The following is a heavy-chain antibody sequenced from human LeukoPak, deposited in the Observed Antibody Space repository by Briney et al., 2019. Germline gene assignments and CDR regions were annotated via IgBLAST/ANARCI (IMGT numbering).Heavy chain of an antibody. D-gene: IGHD6-25*01. V-gene: IGHV3-23*01. CDR1: GFTFSSYA. Sequence: GGSLRLSCAASGFTFSSYAMSWVRQAPGKGLEWVSAISGSGGSTYYAGSVKGRFTISRDNSKNTLYLQMNSLRAEDTAVYYCAKGGGLHNWFDPWGQGTLVTVSS. CDR2: ISGSGGST. J-gene: IGHJ5*02. CDR3: AKGGGLHNWFDP.